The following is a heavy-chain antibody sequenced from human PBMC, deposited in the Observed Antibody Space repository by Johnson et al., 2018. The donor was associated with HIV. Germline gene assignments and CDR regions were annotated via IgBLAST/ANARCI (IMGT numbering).Heavy chain of an antibody. Sequence: VPLVESGGGVVQPGGFRRLSCASSAFTFSSYWMSWVRQAPGKGLEWVANINQDGSEKYYVDSVKGRFTISRDNAKNSLYLQMNSLRAEDTAMYYCAKRRVAGDDAFDVWGQGTMVIVSS. D-gene: IGHD6-19*01. V-gene: IGHV3-7*02. J-gene: IGHJ3*01. CDR2: INQDGSEK. CDR1: AFTFSSYW. CDR3: AKRRVAGDDAFDV.